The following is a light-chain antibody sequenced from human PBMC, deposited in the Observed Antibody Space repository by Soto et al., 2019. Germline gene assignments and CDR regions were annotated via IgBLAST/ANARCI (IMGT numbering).Light chain of an antibody. Sequence: QSALTQPRSVSGSPGQAVTISCTGTSSDVGGYNYVSWYQQHPGKAPKVMIYDVSKRPSGVPDRFSGSKSGNTASLTISGLQAEDEADYYCCSYGGTYDVFGTGTKLTVL. CDR2: DVS. J-gene: IGLJ1*01. CDR3: CSYGGTYDV. CDR1: SSDVGGYNY. V-gene: IGLV2-11*01.